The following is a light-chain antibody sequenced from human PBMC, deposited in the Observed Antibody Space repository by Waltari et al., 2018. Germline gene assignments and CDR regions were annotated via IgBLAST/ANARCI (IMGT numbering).Light chain of an antibody. CDR2: AAS. CDR1: QSISSY. CDR3: QQSYSTPWT. V-gene: IGKV1-39*01. J-gene: IGKJ1*01. Sequence: DIQMTQSQSSLSASVGDSVTITCRASQSISSYLNWYQQKPGKAPKLLIYAASSLQSGVPSRFSGSGSGTDFTLTISSLQPEDFATYSCQQSYSTPWTFGQGTKVEIK.